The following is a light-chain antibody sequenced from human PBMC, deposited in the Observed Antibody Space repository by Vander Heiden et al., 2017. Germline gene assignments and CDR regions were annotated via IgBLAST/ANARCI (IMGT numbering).Light chain of an antibody. Sequence: DNQMTQSPSSLSASVGDRVTITCRASQRISTNLNWYQQKAGKAPKLLISAASTLQSGVPSRFSGSNSGTEFTLTISDLQPDDCATFYCQQSYTRPRTFGPGTKVEIK. CDR3: QQSYTRPRT. V-gene: IGKV1-39*01. CDR1: QRISTN. J-gene: IGKJ3*01. CDR2: AAS.